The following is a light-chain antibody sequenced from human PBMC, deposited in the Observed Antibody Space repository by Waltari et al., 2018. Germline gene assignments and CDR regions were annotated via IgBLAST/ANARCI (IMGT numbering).Light chain of an antibody. J-gene: IGKJ1*01. V-gene: IGKV1-5*03. Sequence: DIQMTQSPSTLSASVGDRVTITCRASQSISSWLAWYQQKPGKAPKLLIYKASSLESRVPSRFSGSGSRTEFTLTISSLQPDDFATYYCQQYNSYSWTFGQGTKVEIK. CDR1: QSISSW. CDR2: KAS. CDR3: QQYNSYSWT.